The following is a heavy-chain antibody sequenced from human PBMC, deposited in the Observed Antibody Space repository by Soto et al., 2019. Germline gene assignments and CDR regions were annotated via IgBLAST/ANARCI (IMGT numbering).Heavy chain of an antibody. Sequence: QPGGSLRLSCAASGFTFSSYGMHWVRQAPGKGLEWVAVISYDGSNKYYADSVKGRFTISRDNSKNTLYLQMNSLRAEDTAVYYCAKPLRVTATTSDYWGQGTLVTVSS. J-gene: IGHJ4*02. CDR2: ISYDGSNK. V-gene: IGHV3-30*18. D-gene: IGHD2-21*02. CDR1: GFTFSSYG. CDR3: AKPLRVTATTSDY.